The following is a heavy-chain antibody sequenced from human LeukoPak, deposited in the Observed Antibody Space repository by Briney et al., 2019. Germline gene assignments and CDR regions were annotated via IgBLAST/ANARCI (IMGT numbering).Heavy chain of an antibody. CDR1: GYTFTGYY. J-gene: IGHJ3*02. D-gene: IGHD3-9*01. Sequence: GASVKVSCKASGYTFTGYYMHWVRQAPGQGLEWIGWIVVGSGNTNYAQKFQERVTITRDTSTSTAYMELSSLRSEDTAVYYCAAVDYDILTGYLTYAFDIWGQGTMVTVSS. CDR2: IVVGSGNT. V-gene: IGHV1-58*02. CDR3: AAVDYDILTGYLTYAFDI.